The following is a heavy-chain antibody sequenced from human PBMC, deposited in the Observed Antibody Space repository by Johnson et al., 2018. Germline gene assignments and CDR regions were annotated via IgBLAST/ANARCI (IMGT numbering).Heavy chain of an antibody. CDR3: ARALLLWFGELFSGTLAFDI. Sequence: QVQLVQSGGGVVQXGRSLRLSCAASGFTFSSYGMHWVRQAPGKGLEWVAVIWYDGSNKYYADSVKGRFTISRAKAKNSLYLQMKRLIAEDTAVDYCARALLLWFGELFSGTLAFDIWGQGTMVTVSS. J-gene: IGHJ3*02. CDR2: IWYDGSNK. D-gene: IGHD3-10*01. V-gene: IGHV3-33*01. CDR1: GFTFSSYG.